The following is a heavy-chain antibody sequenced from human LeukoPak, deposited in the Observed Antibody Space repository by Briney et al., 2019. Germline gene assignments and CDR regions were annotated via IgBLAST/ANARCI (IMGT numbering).Heavy chain of an antibody. V-gene: IGHV5-51*01. J-gene: IGHJ4*02. CDR3: ARRSYCGGDCYSDY. D-gene: IGHD2-21*02. CDR1: GSRFTSYW. Sequence: GGSLNISCKGSGSRFTSYWIGGVRPMPGKGLEGMGIIYPGDSDTRYSPSFQGQVTISADKSISTAYLQWSSLKASDTAMYYCARRSYCGGDCYSDYWGQGTLVTVSS. CDR2: IYPGDSDT.